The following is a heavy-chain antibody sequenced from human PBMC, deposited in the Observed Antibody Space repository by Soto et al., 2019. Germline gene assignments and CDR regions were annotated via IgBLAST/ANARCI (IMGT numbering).Heavy chain of an antibody. CDR2: ISLYSDGT. D-gene: IGHD2-2*01. CDR1: GYTFFNYG. V-gene: IGHV1-18*01. CDR3: ARVVPGAEAWFGP. J-gene: IGHJ5*02. Sequence: APVKGSCKNFGYTFFNYGITWVRQAPGQPLEWLGWISLYSDGTNYAQKFQGRVSMTTDTSTTTAYMELRSLRSDDTAVYYCARVVPGAEAWFGPWGQGTLVTVSS.